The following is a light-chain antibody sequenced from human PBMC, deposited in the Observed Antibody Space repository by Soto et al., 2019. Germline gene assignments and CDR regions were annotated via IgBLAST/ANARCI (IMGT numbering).Light chain of an antibody. CDR2: GAS. J-gene: IGKJ5*01. CDR3: QQAYSFPIT. V-gene: IGKV1D-12*01. CDR1: QDIAGY. Sequence: DIQVTQSPSSVSASVGDRVTITCRASQDIAGYLDWYQHKPGRTPELLXHGASRLQSGVPARFRGSGSGTDFTLSINSLQPEDFATYYCQQAYSFPITFGQGTRLEIK.